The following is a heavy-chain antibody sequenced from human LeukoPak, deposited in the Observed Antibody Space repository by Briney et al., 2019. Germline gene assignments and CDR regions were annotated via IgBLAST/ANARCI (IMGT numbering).Heavy chain of an antibody. CDR1: GGSISSGSYY. V-gene: IGHV4-61*02. Sequence: SETLSLTCTVSGGSISSGSYYWSWIRQPAGTGLEWIGRIYTSGSTNYNPSLKSRVTISVDTSKNQFSLKLSSVTAADTAVYYCARGPRGGSYRYFDYWGQGTLVTVSS. CDR2: IYTSGST. J-gene: IGHJ4*02. D-gene: IGHD1-26*01. CDR3: ARGPRGGSYRYFDY.